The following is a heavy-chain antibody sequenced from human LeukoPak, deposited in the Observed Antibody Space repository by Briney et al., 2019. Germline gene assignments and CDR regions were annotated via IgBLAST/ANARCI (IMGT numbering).Heavy chain of an antibody. CDR1: GFTFSSYN. D-gene: IGHD2-15*01. V-gene: IGHV3-48*02. CDR3: ARGGRYCSGTTCYSTY. CDR2: ISGTGNTI. J-gene: IGHJ4*02. Sequence: GGSLRLSCAASGFTFSSYNMNWVRQTPRKGLEWVSYISGTGNTIYYADSVKGRSTISRDNAKNSLYLQMNSLRDDDTAVYYCARGGRYCSGTTCYSTYWGQGTLVTVSS.